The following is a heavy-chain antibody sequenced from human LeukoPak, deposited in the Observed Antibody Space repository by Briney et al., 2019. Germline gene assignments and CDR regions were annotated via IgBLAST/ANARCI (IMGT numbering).Heavy chain of an antibody. V-gene: IGHV1-2*02. CDR2: TNPNSGDT. CDR3: ATLGSGSSPFDY. CDR1: GYTFTGYY. Sequence: ASVKVSCKASGYTFTGYYLHWVRQAPGQGLEWMGWTNPNSGDTNYTQKFQGRVTMTRDTSISTAYMEVSRLRYDDTAVYYCATLGSGSSPFDYWGQGTLVTVSS. J-gene: IGHJ4*02. D-gene: IGHD3-10*01.